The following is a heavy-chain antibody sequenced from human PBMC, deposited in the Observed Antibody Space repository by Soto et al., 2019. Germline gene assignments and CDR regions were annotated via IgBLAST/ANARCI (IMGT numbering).Heavy chain of an antibody. CDR2: INKSGGST. CDR3: AKDPPTTGTTFDY. CDR1: GFTFSNFA. Sequence: GGSLRLSCAASGFTFSNFAMSWVRRAPGKGLEWVSTINKSGGSTYYADSVKGRFTISRDNSKNTLFLQINSLRVEDTAVYYCAKDPPTTGTTFDYWGRGTLVTVSS. J-gene: IGHJ4*02. D-gene: IGHD1-1*01. V-gene: IGHV3-23*01.